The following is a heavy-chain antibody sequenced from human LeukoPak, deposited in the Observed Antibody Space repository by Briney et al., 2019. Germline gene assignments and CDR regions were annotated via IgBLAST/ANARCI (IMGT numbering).Heavy chain of an antibody. V-gene: IGHV3-74*01. D-gene: IGHD2-15*01. CDR2: INSDGSSR. J-gene: IGHJ4*02. Sequence: PGGSLRLSCAASGFIFNNYWMHWVRQAPGKGLVWVSRINSDGSSRNYADSVKGRFTISRDNAKNTLYLQVNSLRAEDTAVYYCAKVFPGGSFDYWGQGTLVTVSS. CDR1: GFIFNNYW. CDR3: AKVFPGGSFDY.